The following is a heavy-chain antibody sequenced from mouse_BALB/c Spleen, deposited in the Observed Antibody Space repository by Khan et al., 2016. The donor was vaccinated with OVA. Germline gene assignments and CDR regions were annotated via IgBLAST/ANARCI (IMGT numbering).Heavy chain of an antibody. CDR1: GFTFNTYA. CDR3: VRHKNYYGEDAMDY. J-gene: IGHJ4*01. D-gene: IGHD1-1*01. V-gene: IGHV10-1*02. CDR2: IRSKTNNYAT. Sequence: EVQLVESGGGLVQPKGSLKLSCAASGFTFNTYAMNWVRQAPGKGLEWVARIRSKTNNYATYYADSVKDRFTISRDDSQSMLYLQRNNLKTEDTAMYYCVRHKNYYGEDAMDYGGQGTSVTVSS.